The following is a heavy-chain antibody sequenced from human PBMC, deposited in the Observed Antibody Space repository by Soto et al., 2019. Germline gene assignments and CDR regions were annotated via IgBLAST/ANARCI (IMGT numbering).Heavy chain of an antibody. CDR3: ARDGDYYDSSGYFLRDSFDI. D-gene: IGHD3-22*01. J-gene: IGHJ3*02. CDR1: GFTFSDYY. V-gene: IGHV3-11*01. Sequence: QVQVVESGGGLVKPGGSLRLSCAASGFTFSDYYMSWIRQAPGKGLEWVSYISSSGDIISYADSVKGRFTISRDNTKNSLSLQMNSLRAEDTAMYYCARDGDYYDSSGYFLRDSFDIWGQGTVVTVSS. CDR2: ISSSGDII.